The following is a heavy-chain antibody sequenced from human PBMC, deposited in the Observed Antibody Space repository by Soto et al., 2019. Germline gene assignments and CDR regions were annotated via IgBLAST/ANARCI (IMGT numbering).Heavy chain of an antibody. CDR1: GYTFTSYG. J-gene: IGHJ6*02. CDR2: ISAYNGNT. V-gene: IGHV1-18*04. D-gene: IGHD6-13*01. CDR3: ARDSIIAAAGTYGMDF. Sequence: GASVKVSCKASGYTFTSYGISWVRQAPGQGLEWMGWISAYNGNTNYAQKLQGRVTMTADTSTSTAYMELRSLRSDDTAVYYCARDSIIAAAGTYGMDFGGQGTTATVS.